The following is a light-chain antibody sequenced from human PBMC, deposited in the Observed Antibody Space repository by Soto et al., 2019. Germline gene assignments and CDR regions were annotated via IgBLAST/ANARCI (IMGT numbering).Light chain of an antibody. V-gene: IGKV1-39*01. CDR1: QSISSY. J-gene: IGKJ5*01. CDR3: QQSYRTIT. CDR2: AAS. Sequence: DIQMTQSPSSLSASVGDRVTITCRASQSISSYLNWYQQKPGKAPKLLIYAASSLQSGVPSRFRGSGSGTDFTLTISSLQPEDFATYYCQQSYRTITFGQGTRLEIK.